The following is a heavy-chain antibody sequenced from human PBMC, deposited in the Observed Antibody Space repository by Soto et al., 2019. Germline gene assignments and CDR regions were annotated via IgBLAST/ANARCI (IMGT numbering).Heavy chain of an antibody. CDR2: ISYDGGLQ. Sequence: QAQLVESGGGVVQPGRSLRLSCAASGFTFSSYGMHWVRQAPGTGLEWVAVISYDGGLQHYADSVKGRFTISRDSSKNTVLLQMNSLRAEDTDVYYCVSDRRYGHASVPYSWGQGTLVSVSS. CDR1: GFTFSSYG. V-gene: IGHV3-30*03. D-gene: IGHD5-18*01. CDR3: VSDRRYGHASVPYS. J-gene: IGHJ4*02.